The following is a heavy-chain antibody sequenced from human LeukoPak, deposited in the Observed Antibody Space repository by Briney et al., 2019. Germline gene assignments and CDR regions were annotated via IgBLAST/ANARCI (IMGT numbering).Heavy chain of an antibody. Sequence: SETLSLTCAVYGGSFSGYYWSWIRQPPGKGLEWIGEINRSGSTNYNPSLKSRVTISVDTSKNQFSLKLSSMTAADTAVYYCAGSSSWYGPLDYWGQGTLVTVSS. CDR3: AGSSSWYGPLDY. CDR2: INRSGST. D-gene: IGHD6-13*01. J-gene: IGHJ4*02. CDR1: GGSFSGYY. V-gene: IGHV4-34*01.